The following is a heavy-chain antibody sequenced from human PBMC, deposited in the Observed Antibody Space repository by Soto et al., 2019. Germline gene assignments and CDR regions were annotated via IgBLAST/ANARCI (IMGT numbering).Heavy chain of an antibody. D-gene: IGHD6-13*01. CDR3: ARVAAAGLWGCFDP. V-gene: IGHV4-59*08. CDR1: GVSISRYY. Sequence: SETLSLTCTVSGVSISRYYWSWIRQPPGKGLEWIGYIYYSGSTNYNPSLKSRVTISVDTSKNQFSLKLSSVTAADTAVYYCARVAAAGLWGCFDPWGQGTLVTVSS. J-gene: IGHJ5*02. CDR2: IYYSGST.